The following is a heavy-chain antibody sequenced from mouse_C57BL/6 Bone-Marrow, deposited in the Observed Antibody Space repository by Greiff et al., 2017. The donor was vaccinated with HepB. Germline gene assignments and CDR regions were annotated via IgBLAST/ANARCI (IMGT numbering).Heavy chain of an antibody. CDR2: IWRGGST. CDR3: AKTSRYYYGSSYGFAY. CDR1: GFSLTSYG. D-gene: IGHD1-1*01. J-gene: IGHJ3*01. V-gene: IGHV2-5*01. Sequence: QVQLQQSGPGLVQPSQSLSITCTVSGFSLTSYGVHWVRQSPGKGLEWLGVIWRGGSTDYNAAFMSRLSITKDNSKSQVFFKMNSLQADDTAIYYCAKTSRYYYGSSYGFAYWGRGTLVTVSA.